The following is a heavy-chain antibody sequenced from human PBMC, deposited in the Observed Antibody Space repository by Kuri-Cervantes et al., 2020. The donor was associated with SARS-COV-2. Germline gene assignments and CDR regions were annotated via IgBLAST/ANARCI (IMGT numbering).Heavy chain of an antibody. CDR2: INPSGGST. CDR3: ARDGTYYDFWSGSYYFDY. CDR1: GYTFTSYY. Sequence: ASVKVSCKASGYTFTSYYMHWVRQAPGQGLEWMGIINPSGGSTSYAQKFQGRVTMTRDTSTSTVYVELSSLRSEDTAVYYCARDGTYYDFWSGSYYFDYWGQGTLVTVSS. D-gene: IGHD3-3*01. V-gene: IGHV1-46*01. J-gene: IGHJ4*02.